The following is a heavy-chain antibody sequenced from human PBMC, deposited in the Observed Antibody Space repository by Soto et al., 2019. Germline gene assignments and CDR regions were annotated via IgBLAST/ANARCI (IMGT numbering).Heavy chain of an antibody. Sequence: GGSLRLSCAASGFTFSSYAMSWVRQAPGKGLEWVSAISGSGGSTYYADSVKGRFTISRDNSKNTLYLQMNSLRAEDTAVYYCANRGYSYGGYYYYGMDVWGQGTTVTVSS. CDR1: GFTFSSYA. V-gene: IGHV3-23*01. J-gene: IGHJ6*02. CDR3: ANRGYSYGGYYYYGMDV. D-gene: IGHD5-18*01. CDR2: ISGSGGST.